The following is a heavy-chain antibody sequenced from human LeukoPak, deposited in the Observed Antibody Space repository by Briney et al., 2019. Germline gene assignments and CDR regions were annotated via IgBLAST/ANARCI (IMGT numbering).Heavy chain of an antibody. CDR3: ARMLNGAYDV. J-gene: IGHJ4*02. Sequence: ASVKVSCKASGYTFTGPYMHWVRQAPGQGLEWMGWINPNSGGTNYAQNFQGRVTMTRDTSFSTAYMEVSRLRSDDTAVYYCARMLNGAYDVWGQGTLVTDSS. CDR2: INPNSGGT. CDR1: GYTFTGPY. V-gene: IGHV1-2*02. D-gene: IGHD5-12*01.